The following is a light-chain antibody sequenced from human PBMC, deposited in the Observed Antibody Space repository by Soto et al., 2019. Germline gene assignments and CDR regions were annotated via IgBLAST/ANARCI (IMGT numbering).Light chain of an antibody. CDR1: SSDVGNYNL. CDR3: CSYAGSSSYV. V-gene: IGLV2-23*02. CDR2: EVS. Sequence: QSALTQPASVSGSPGQSITISCTGTSSDVGNYNLVSWYQHHPGKAPKLMIYEVSKRPSGVSNRFSASKSGDTASLTISGLQAEDEADYYCCSYAGSSSYVFGTGSKLTVL. J-gene: IGLJ1*01.